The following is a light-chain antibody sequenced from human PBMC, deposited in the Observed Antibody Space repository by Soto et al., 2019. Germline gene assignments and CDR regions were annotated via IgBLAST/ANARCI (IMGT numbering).Light chain of an antibody. CDR2: EVS. J-gene: IGLJ1*01. V-gene: IGLV2-14*01. CDR1: STDIGGYNY. Sequence: QSFLAQPASVYGSPGQSITISCTGTSTDIGGYNYVSWYQQYPGKAPKLMIYEVSNRPSGVPNRFSGSKAGNAASLTISGLQAEDEADYYCSSYTSISTLVFGAGTKVTAL. CDR3: SSYTSISTLV.